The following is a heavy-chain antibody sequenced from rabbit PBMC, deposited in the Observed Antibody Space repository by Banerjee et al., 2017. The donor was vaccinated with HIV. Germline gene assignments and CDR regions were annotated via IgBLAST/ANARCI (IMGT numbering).Heavy chain of an antibody. V-gene: IGHV1S45*01. CDR2: IYGGSSGTT. D-gene: IGHD4-2*01. Sequence: QEQLEESGGDLVKPEGSLTLTCTASGFSFSSSYWICWVRQAPGKGLEWIACIYGGSSGTTYYASWVNGRFTVSKTSSTTVTLQMTSLTAADTATYFCARGAGYAGNAYVAWYYFNLWGPGTLVTVS. J-gene: IGHJ4*01. CDR3: ARGAGYAGNAYVAWYYFNL. CDR1: GFSFSSSYW.